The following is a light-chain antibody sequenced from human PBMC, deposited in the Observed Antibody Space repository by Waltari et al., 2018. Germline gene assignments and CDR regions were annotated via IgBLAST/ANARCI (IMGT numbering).Light chain of an antibody. J-gene: IGLJ2*01. CDR1: RSDVGCYSY. V-gene: IGLV2-14*01. CDR2: DVS. Sequence: QSALTQPASASGSPGQSITISCTGTRSDVGCYSYVSWYQQHPDKVPKLIIYDVSNRPSGISNRFSGSKSGNTASLTISGLQAEDEADYFCGSYTSDSSVVFGGGTRLTVL. CDR3: GSYTSDSSVV.